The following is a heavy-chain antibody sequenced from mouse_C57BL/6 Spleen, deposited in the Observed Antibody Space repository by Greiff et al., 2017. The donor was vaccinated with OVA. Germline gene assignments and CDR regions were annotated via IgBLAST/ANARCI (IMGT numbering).Heavy chain of an antibody. D-gene: IGHD1-1*01. J-gene: IGHJ1*03. V-gene: IGHV5-4*01. CDR2: ISDGGSYT. CDR1: GFTFSSYA. Sequence: EVQLVESGGGLVKPGGSLKLSCAASGFTFSSYAMSWVRQTPEKRLEWVATISDGGSYTYYPDNVKGRFTISRDNAKNNLYLQMSHLKSEDTAMYYCARGVHYYGSSYGWYFDVWGTGTTVTVSS. CDR3: ARGVHYYGSSYGWYFDV.